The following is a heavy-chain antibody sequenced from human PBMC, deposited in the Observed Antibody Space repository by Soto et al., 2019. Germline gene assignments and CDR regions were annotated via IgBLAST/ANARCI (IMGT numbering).Heavy chain of an antibody. Sequence: QVQLVESGGGVVQPGRSLRLSCAASGFTFSSYAMHWVRQAPGKGLEWVAVISYDGSNKYYADSVKGRFTISRDNCKNTLYLQMNSLRAEDTAVYYCARVVDFWSGYYTGQTGLFDYWGQGTLVTVSS. CDR3: ARVVDFWSGYYTGQTGLFDY. CDR1: GFTFSSYA. J-gene: IGHJ4*02. D-gene: IGHD3-3*01. CDR2: ISYDGSNK. V-gene: IGHV3-30-3*01.